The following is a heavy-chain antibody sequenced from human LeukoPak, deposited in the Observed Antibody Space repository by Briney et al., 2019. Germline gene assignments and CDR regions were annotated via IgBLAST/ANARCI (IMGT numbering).Heavy chain of an antibody. Sequence: PSVKVSCKASGGTFSSYAISWVRQAPGQGLEWMGGIIPIFGTANYAQKFQGRVTITTDESTSTAYMELSSLRSEDTAVYYCARDGDCSGGSCYGWFDPWGQGTLVTVSS. CDR1: GGTFSSYA. D-gene: IGHD2-15*01. J-gene: IGHJ5*02. V-gene: IGHV1-69*05. CDR2: IIPIFGTA. CDR3: ARDGDCSGGSCYGWFDP.